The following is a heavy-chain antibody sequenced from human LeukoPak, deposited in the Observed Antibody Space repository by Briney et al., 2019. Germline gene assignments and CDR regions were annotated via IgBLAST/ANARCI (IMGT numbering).Heavy chain of an antibody. V-gene: IGHV4-34*09. Sequence: KASETLSLTCAVYGGSFSGYYWSWIRQPPGKGLEWIGYIYYSGSTYYNPSLKSRVTISVDTSKNQFSLKLSSVTAADTAVYYCARDSNGDNWFDPWGQGTLVTVSS. CDR3: ARDSNGDNWFDP. CDR2: IYYSGST. D-gene: IGHD4-11*01. J-gene: IGHJ5*02. CDR1: GGSFSGYY.